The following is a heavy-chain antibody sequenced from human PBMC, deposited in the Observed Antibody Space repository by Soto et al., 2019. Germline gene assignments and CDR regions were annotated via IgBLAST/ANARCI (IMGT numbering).Heavy chain of an antibody. J-gene: IGHJ4*02. CDR1: GFTFSSYA. CDR2: ISGSGGST. Sequence: EVQLLESGGGLVQPGGSLRLSCAASGFTFSSYAMSWVRQAPGKGLEWVSAISGSGGSTYYADSVKGRFTISRDNSKITRYLQMNSLRAEDTAVYYCARRSSGWYFDYWGQGTLVTVSS. CDR3: ARRSSGWYFDY. D-gene: IGHD6-19*01. V-gene: IGHV3-23*01.